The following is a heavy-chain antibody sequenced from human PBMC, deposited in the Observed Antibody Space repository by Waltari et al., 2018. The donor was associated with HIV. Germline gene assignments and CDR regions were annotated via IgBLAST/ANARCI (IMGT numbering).Heavy chain of an antibody. Sequence: EAQLLESGGGLVQPGGSLRVSCVGSGVPFSNYAMFWVRQAPGQGLEWVSAIAASYPNTYYSDSVRGRFTVSKDNSENSLHLQMNSLRAEDTALYYCARIYVSGAFDIWGQGTVVTVSS. V-gene: IGHV3-23*01. J-gene: IGHJ3*02. CDR3: ARIYVSGAFDI. D-gene: IGHD3-10*01. CDR2: IAASYPNT. CDR1: GVPFSNYA.